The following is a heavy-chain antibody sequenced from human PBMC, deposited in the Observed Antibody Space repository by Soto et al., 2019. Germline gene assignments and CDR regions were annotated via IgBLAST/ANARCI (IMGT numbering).Heavy chain of an antibody. CDR1: GFTFSDSW. V-gene: IGHV3-7*05. Sequence: EVQLVESGGGLVQPGGSLRLSCAASGFTFSDSWMNWVRQAPGKGLEWVANIKHDGSEQYYVCSVEGRFTISRDNAKNSLYLQMNSLKAEDTAVYYCARASRTATVLWGQGTLVTVSS. CDR3: ARASRTATVL. J-gene: IGHJ4*02. D-gene: IGHD1-1*01. CDR2: IKHDGSEQ.